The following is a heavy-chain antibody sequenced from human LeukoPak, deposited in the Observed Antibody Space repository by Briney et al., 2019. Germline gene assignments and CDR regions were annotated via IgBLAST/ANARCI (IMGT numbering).Heavy chain of an antibody. Sequence: SETLSLTCAVYGGSFSGYYWSWIRQPPGKGLEWIGEINHSGSTNYNPSLKSRVTISVDTSKNQFSLKLSSVTAADTAVYYCARAAWGIAAAGISGFDYWGQGTLVTVSS. CDR3: ARAAWGIAAAGISGFDY. CDR1: GGSFSGYY. D-gene: IGHD6-13*01. V-gene: IGHV4-34*01. CDR2: INHSGST. J-gene: IGHJ4*02.